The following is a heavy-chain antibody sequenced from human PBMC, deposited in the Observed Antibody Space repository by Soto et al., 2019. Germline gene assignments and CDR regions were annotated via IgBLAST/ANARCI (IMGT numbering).Heavy chain of an antibody. D-gene: IGHD3-22*01. CDR3: TRLHYYDSSPDY. V-gene: IGHV3-73*02. J-gene: IGHJ4*02. CDR1: GFTFSGSA. CDR2: IRSKANSYAT. Sequence: EVQLVESGGGLVQPGGSLKLSCAASGFTFSGSAMHWVRQASGKGLEWVGRIRSKANSYATAYAASVKGRFTISRDDSKNTAYLQMNSLKPEDTAVYYCTRLHYYDSSPDYWGQGTLVTVSS.